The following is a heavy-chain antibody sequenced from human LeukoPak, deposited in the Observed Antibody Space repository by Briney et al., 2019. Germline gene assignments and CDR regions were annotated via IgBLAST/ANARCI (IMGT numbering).Heavy chain of an antibody. J-gene: IGHJ3*02. V-gene: IGHV4-4*02. CDR2: IYHSGTT. D-gene: IGHD1-1*01. Sequence: SETLSLTCAVWGDSISSSNGGSWVRQRPGEGVGWSGEIYHSGTTNSPPSLKSRVTISVHKSNNQFSLKLSSVTAADTAVYYCASYPTGTGAFAIWGQGTMVTVSS. CDR1: GDSISSSNG. CDR3: ASYPTGTGAFAI.